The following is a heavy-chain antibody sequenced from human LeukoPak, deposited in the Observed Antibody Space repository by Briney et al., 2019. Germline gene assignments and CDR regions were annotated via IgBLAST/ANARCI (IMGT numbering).Heavy chain of an antibody. V-gene: IGHV4-34*01. CDR1: GGSFSGYY. D-gene: IGHD4-23*01. CDR3: AREHYGGNYYYYYYMDV. J-gene: IGHJ6*03. CDR2: INHSGST. Sequence: SETLSLTCAVYGGSFSGYYWSWIRQPPGKGLEWIGEINHSGSTNYNPSLKSRVTISVDTSKNQFSLKLSSVTAADTAVYYRAREHYGGNYYYYYYMDVWGKGTTVTVPS.